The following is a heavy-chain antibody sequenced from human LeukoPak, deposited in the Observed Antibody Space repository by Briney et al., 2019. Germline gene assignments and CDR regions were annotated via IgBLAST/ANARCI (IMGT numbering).Heavy chain of an antibody. Sequence: HSGGSLRLSCAASGFTFSSYSMNWVRQAPGKGLEWVSGITGSGGNTYYADSVKGRFTISRDNSKNTMYLQMNSLRAEDTAVYCAKDLSYIGFGYWGQGTLVTVSS. J-gene: IGHJ4*02. V-gene: IGHV3-23*01. D-gene: IGHD2-15*01. CDR1: GFTFSSYS. CDR3: AKDLSYIGFGY. CDR2: ITGSGGNT.